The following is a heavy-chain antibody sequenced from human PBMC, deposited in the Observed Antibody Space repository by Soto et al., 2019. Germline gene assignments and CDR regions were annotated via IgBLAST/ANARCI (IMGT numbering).Heavy chain of an antibody. CDR2: ITWDAGSA. V-gene: IGHV3-43*01. CDR1: GFTFDDHT. Sequence: VQLVVSGGLVVRPGGSLRLSCAGSGFTFDDHTMHWVRKAPGKGLEWVSLITWDAGSAFYADSVRGRFTISRDNSKNSLYLQMNSLRTEDSALYYCAKEKDRIFDYWGRGTPVTVSS. CDR3: AKEKDRIFDY. J-gene: IGHJ4*02.